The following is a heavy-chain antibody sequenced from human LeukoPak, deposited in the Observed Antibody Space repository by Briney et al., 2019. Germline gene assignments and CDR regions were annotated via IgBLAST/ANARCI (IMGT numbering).Heavy chain of an antibody. Sequence: SETLSLTCTVSGGSISSSSYYWGWIRQPPGKGLEWIGSIYYSGSTYYNPSLKSRVTISVDTSKNQFSLKLSSVTAADTAVYYCAKDSLDYGDYYQPFDYWGQGTLVTVSS. J-gene: IGHJ4*02. CDR2: IYYSGST. CDR3: AKDSLDYGDYYQPFDY. V-gene: IGHV4-39*07. CDR1: GGSISSSSYY. D-gene: IGHD4-17*01.